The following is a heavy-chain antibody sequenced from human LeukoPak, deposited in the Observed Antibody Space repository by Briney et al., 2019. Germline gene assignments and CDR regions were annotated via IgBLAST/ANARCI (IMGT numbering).Heavy chain of an antibody. CDR1: GFTFSSYE. CDR3: ARGGAEWLLDYYYMDV. Sequence: GGSLRLSCAASGFTFSSYEMNWVRQAPGKGLEWVSYISSSGSTIYYADSVKGRFTISRDNAKNSLYLQMNSLRAEDAAVYYCARGGAEWLLDYYYMDVWGKQTTVTVSS. J-gene: IGHJ6*03. D-gene: IGHD3-3*01. V-gene: IGHV3-48*03. CDR2: ISSSGSTI.